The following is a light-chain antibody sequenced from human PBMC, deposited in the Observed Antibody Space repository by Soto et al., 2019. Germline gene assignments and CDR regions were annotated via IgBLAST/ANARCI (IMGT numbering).Light chain of an antibody. Sequence: ENVLPQSPDPLSLSPGERTTLSCRASQSVSSSYLAWYQQKPGQAPRLLIYNASSRATGIPDRFSGGGSKTDFALTISRLEPEDFAVYYCQQCGSSPWTFGRGTKVDIK. CDR2: NAS. CDR1: QSVSSSY. V-gene: IGKV3-20*01. CDR3: QQCGSSPWT. J-gene: IGKJ1*01.